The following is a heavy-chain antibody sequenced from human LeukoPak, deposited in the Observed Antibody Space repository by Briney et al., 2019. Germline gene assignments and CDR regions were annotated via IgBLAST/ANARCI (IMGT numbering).Heavy chain of an antibody. CDR2: IPSSDGRT. V-gene: IGHV3-23*01. Sequence: GESLRLSCAASGFTFSSYAMNWVRQAPGEGLEWVSAIPSSDGRTYYAHSVRGRFPISRDNSKNTLYLHMNSLRVEDTAVYYCARDRDDYGDPDAFNVWGQGAVVTVSS. J-gene: IGHJ3*01. D-gene: IGHD4-17*01. CDR1: GFTFSSYA. CDR3: ARDRDDYGDPDAFNV.